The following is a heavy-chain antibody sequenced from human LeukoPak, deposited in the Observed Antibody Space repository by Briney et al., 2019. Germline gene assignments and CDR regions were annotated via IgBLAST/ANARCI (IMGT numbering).Heavy chain of an antibody. V-gene: IGHV1-2*02. Sequence: GASVKVSCKVSGYTLTELSMHWVRQAPGQGLEWMGWINPNSGGTNYAQKFQGRVTMTRDTSISTAYMELSRLRSDDTAVYYCAREGYCGGDCYSIAFDIWGQGTMVTVSS. D-gene: IGHD2-21*01. CDR1: GYTLTELS. J-gene: IGHJ3*02. CDR3: AREGYCGGDCYSIAFDI. CDR2: INPNSGGT.